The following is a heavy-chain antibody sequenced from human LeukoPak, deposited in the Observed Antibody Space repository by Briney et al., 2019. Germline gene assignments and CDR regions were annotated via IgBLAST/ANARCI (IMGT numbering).Heavy chain of an antibody. CDR2: ISSGSTYI. CDR3: AGSDTTGYSPREWDSWYFDL. J-gene: IGHJ2*01. CDR1: GFILRRYE. Sequence: GGPLRLSCAASGFILRRYEVKGVREARGKGGEGVSSISSGSTYIYYADSVNRRSTTSRDNAKNSLYLQMNSLTADDTAVYYCAGSDTTGYSPREWDSWYFDLWGRGTLVTVSS. V-gene: IGHV3-21*01. D-gene: IGHD3-9*01.